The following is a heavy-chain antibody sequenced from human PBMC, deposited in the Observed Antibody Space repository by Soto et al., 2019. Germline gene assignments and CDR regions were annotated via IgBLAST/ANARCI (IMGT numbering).Heavy chain of an antibody. CDR1: GGTFSSYA. V-gene: IGHV1-69*13. J-gene: IGHJ4*02. Sequence: SVKVSCKASGGTFSSYAISWVRQAPGQGLEWMGGIIPIFGTANYAQKFQGRVTITADESTSTAYMELSSLRSEDTAVYYCASIGDYYDSSGYAFDYWGQGTLVTVSS. CDR3: ASIGDYYDSSGYAFDY. D-gene: IGHD3-22*01. CDR2: IIPIFGTA.